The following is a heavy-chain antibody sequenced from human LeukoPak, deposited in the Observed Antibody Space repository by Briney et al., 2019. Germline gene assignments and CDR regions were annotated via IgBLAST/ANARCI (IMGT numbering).Heavy chain of an antibody. CDR2: ISGSGAST. V-gene: IGHV3-23*01. CDR1: GFTFSSYA. Sequence: GGSLRLSCAASGFTFSSYAMSWVRQAPGKGLAWVSAISGSGASTYYADFVKGRFIISRDHSKNTLYLQMNSLRAGDTAVYYCAKDGGYYDFWSGYRFDPWGQGTLVTVSS. D-gene: IGHD3-3*01. CDR3: AKDGGYYDFWSGYRFDP. J-gene: IGHJ5*02.